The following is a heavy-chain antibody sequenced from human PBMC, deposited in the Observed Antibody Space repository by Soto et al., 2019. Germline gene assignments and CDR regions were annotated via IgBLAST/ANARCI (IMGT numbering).Heavy chain of an antibody. CDR3: PRDPNDSSAHSHHYYYGMDV. CDR2: INAGNGNT. V-gene: IGHV1-3*01. CDR1: GYTFTSYA. Sequence: ASVKVSSKASGYTFTSYAMHWVRQAPGQRLEWMGCINAGNGNTKYSEKFQGRVTITRDTSASTAYLELGSLRSEDTPVYYCPRDPNDSSAHSHHYYYGMDVCGQGTTVTVSS. J-gene: IGHJ6*02. D-gene: IGHD3-22*01.